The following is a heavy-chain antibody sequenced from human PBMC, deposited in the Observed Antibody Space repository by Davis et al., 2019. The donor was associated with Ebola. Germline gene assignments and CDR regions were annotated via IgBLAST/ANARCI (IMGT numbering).Heavy chain of an antibody. CDR2: ISSSSRTI. Sequence: PGGSLRLSCAASGFTFSSYSMNWVRQAPGKGLEWVSYISSSSRTIYYADSVKGRFTISRDSAKNSLYLQMNSLRAEDTAVYYCAKDKDYYDSSTGFDPWGQGTLVTVSS. D-gene: IGHD3-22*01. CDR1: GFTFSSYS. V-gene: IGHV3-48*01. J-gene: IGHJ5*02. CDR3: AKDKDYYDSSTGFDP.